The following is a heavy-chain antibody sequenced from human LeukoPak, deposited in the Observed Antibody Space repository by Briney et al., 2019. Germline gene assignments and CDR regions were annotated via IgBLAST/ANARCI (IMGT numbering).Heavy chain of an antibody. CDR1: GFTFSTYG. CDR3: ARDLYYDILTGYYKPRAPRY. D-gene: IGHD3-9*01. Sequence: PGGSLRLSCAASGFTFSTYGMHWVRQAPGKGLEWVAFIRYDGINKYYADSVKGRFTISRDNSKNMLYLQMNSLRAEDTAVYYCARDLYYDILTGYYKPRAPRYWGQGTLVTVSS. CDR2: IRYDGINK. V-gene: IGHV3-30*02. J-gene: IGHJ4*02.